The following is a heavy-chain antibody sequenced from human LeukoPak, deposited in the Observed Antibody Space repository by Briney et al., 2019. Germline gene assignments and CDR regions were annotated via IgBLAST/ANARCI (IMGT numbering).Heavy chain of an antibody. CDR3: ARGGGDSGSYWGGYYYYYYMDV. D-gene: IGHD1-26*01. CDR2: ISSSSSTI. Sequence: SGGSLRLSCAASGFTFSSYSMNWVRQAPGKGVEWVSYISSSSSTIYYADSVKGRLTISRDNDKNSVYLQMNSVRAEDTGVYDCARGGGDSGSYWGGYYYYYYMDVWGKGTTVTVSS. V-gene: IGHV3-48*01. CDR1: GFTFSSYS. J-gene: IGHJ6*03.